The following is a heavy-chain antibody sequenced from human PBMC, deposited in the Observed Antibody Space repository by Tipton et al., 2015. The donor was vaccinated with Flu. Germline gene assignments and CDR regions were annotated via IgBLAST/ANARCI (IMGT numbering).Heavy chain of an antibody. CDR1: GFTFSTYG. Sequence: SLRLSCAASGFTFSTYGMHWVRQAPGKGLEWVAVIWYDGSNTFYADSVKGRLTISRDNSKNTLYLQMNSLRAEDTAVYYCARALGRTDSGPEYWGQGTLVTVSS. D-gene: IGHD5-12*01. V-gene: IGHV3-33*01. CDR3: ARALGRTDSGPEY. CDR2: IWYDGSNT. J-gene: IGHJ4*02.